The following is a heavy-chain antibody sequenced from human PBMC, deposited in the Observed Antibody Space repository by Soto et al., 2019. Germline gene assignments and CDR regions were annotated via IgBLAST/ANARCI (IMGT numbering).Heavy chain of an antibody. CDR1: GDTFNFYT. CDR3: ATSYGSGYLAFDF. J-gene: IGHJ4*02. Sequence: QVQLVQSGADVKKPGSSVKVSCKASGDTFNFYTINWVRQAPGLGLEWMGRFNPILTMSNYAQKFEGRVRITADKSTSTAYMELSRLRAEDTAMYYCATSYGSGYLAFDFWGQGALFTVS. D-gene: IGHD3-10*01. CDR2: FNPILTMS. V-gene: IGHV1-69*02.